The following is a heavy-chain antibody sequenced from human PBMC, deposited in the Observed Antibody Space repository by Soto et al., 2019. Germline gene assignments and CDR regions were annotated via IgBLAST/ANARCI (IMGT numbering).Heavy chain of an antibody. CDR3: AREIGAARPYGMDV. J-gene: IGHJ6*02. V-gene: IGHV1-69*06. D-gene: IGHD6-13*01. CDR1: GGTFSSYA. CDR2: IIPIFGTA. Sequence: VASVKVPCKASGGTFSSYAISWVRQAPGQGLEWMGGIIPIFGTANYAQKFQGRVTITADKSTSTAYMELSSLRSEDTAVYYCAREIGAARPYGMDVWCQGTNVTVSS.